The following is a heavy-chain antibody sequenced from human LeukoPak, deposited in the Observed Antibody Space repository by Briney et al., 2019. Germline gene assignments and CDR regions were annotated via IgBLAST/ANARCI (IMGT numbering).Heavy chain of an antibody. CDR1: GGSFSGYY. D-gene: IGHD2/OR15-2a*01. V-gene: IGHV4-34*01. CDR2: INHSGST. Sequence: SETLSLTCAVYGGSFSGYYWSWIRQPPGKGLEWIGEINHSGSTNYNPSLKSRVTISVDTSKNQLSLKLSSVTAADTAVYYCARVAHKASTRPWGQGTLVTVSS. CDR3: ARVAHKASTRP. J-gene: IGHJ5*02.